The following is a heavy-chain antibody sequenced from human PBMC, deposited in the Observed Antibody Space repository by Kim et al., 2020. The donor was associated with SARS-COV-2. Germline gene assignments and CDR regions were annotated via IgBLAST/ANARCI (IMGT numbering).Heavy chain of an antibody. J-gene: IGHJ6*02. D-gene: IGHD3-10*01. V-gene: IGHV4-31*03. CDR1: GGSISSGGYY. Sequence: SETLSLTCTVSGGSISSGGYYWSWIRQHPGKGLEWIGYIYYSGSTYYNPSLKSRVTISVDTSKNQFSLKLSSVTAADTAVYYCAREAWFGANYYYGMDVWGQGTTVTVSS. CDR2: IYYSGST. CDR3: AREAWFGANYYYGMDV.